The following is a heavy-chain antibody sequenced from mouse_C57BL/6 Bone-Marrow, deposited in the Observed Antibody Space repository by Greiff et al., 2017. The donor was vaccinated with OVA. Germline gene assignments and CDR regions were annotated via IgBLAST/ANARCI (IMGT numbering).Heavy chain of an antibody. Sequence: DVMLVESGGGLVKPGGSLKLSCAASGFTFSSYAMSWVRQTPEKRLEWVATISDGGSYTYYPDNVKGRFTISRDNAKNNLYLQMSHLKSEDTAMYYCARDPFDGYYFDYWGQGTTLTVSS. CDR2: ISDGGSYT. V-gene: IGHV5-4*01. CDR3: ARDPFDGYYFDY. D-gene: IGHD2-3*01. J-gene: IGHJ2*01. CDR1: GFTFSSYA.